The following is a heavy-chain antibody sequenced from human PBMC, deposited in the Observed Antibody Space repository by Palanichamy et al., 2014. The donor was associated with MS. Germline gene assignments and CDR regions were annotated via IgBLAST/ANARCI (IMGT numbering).Heavy chain of an antibody. D-gene: IGHD3-10*01. CDR1: GYSFTTHW. CDR2: TYPGDSDT. J-gene: IGHJ4*02. V-gene: IGHV5-51*01. CDR3: ARLGEGSFDY. Sequence: EVQLVQSGAEVREPGKSLRISCKTSGYSFTTHWIAWVRQMPGKGLEWMGTTYPGDSDTRYSPSFQGQVSISADKATNTAYLQWSSLKASDTATYYCARLGEGSFDYWGQGTLVIVSS.